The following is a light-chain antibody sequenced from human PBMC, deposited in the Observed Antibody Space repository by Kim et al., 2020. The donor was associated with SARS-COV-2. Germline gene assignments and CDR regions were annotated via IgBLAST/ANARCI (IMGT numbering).Light chain of an antibody. Sequence: KTVTMPCHRSSGSIASNYVQCDQQRPGSAPTTVIYEDNQRPSGVPDRFSGSIDSSSNSASLTISGLKTEDEADYYCQSYDSSNQGVFGGGTQLTVL. CDR2: EDN. CDR3: QSYDSSNQGV. V-gene: IGLV6-57*03. J-gene: IGLJ3*02. CDR1: SGSIASNY.